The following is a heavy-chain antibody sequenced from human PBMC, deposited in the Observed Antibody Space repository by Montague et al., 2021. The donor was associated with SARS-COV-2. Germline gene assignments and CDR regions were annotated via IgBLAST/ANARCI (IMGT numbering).Heavy chain of an antibody. V-gene: IGHV4-39*02. D-gene: IGHD5-12*01. Sequence: SETLSLICTVSGGSISSNNYYWDWIRQPPGKGLEWIGSIYDSGSTYYNPSLESRVTISVDTSKNHFSLKLNSVTAADTAVYYCARRGRKLLPVATTIGGFDIWGQGTMVTVSS. CDR1: GGSISSNNYY. J-gene: IGHJ3*02. CDR3: ARRGRKLLPVATTIGGFDI. CDR2: IYDSGST.